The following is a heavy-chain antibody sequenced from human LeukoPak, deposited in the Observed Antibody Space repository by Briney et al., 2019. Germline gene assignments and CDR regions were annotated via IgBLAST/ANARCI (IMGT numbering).Heavy chain of an antibody. CDR3: ARGRGSSWYYFDY. CDR1: GGSICSSRYY. D-gene: IGHD6-13*01. Sequence: SETLSLTCTVSGGSICSSRYYWGWIRQPPGKGLEGIESIYYSGSTYYNPSLKSRVTISVDTSKNQFSLKLSSVTAADTAVYYCARGRGSSWYYFDYWGQGTLVTVSS. CDR2: IYYSGST. J-gene: IGHJ4*02. V-gene: IGHV4-39*07.